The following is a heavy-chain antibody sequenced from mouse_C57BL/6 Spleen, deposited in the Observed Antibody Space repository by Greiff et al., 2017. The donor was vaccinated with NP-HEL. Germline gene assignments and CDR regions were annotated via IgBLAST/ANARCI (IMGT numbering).Heavy chain of an antibody. V-gene: IGHV1-76*01. Sequence: QVQLQQSGAELVRPGASVKLSCKASGYTFTDYYINWVKQRPGQGLEWIARIYPGSGNTYYNEKFKGKATLTAEKSSITAYMQLSSLTSEDSAVYYCAREGIYDNYDGYFDVWGTGTTVTVSS. D-gene: IGHD2-4*01. CDR2: IYPGSGNT. J-gene: IGHJ1*03. CDR1: GYTFTDYY. CDR3: AREGIYDNYDGYFDV.